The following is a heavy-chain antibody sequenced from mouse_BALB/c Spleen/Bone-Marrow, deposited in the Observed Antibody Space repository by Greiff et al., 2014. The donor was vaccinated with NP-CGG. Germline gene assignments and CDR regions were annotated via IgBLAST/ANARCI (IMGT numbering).Heavy chain of an antibody. CDR2: ISTGSSTI. J-gene: IGHJ4*01. Sequence: EVKLMESGGGLVQPGGSRKLSCAASGFTFSSFGMHWVRQAPEKGLEWDAYISTGSSTIYYADTVKGRFTISRDNPKNTLFLQMTSLRSEDTAMYYCARSDGAMDYWGQGTSVTVSS. CDR3: ARSDGAMDY. V-gene: IGHV5-17*02. CDR1: GFTFSSFG. D-gene: IGHD2-3*01.